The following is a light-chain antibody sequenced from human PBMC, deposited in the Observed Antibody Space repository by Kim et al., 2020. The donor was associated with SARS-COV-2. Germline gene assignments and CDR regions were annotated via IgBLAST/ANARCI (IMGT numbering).Light chain of an antibody. CDR2: AAS. V-gene: IGKV1-9*01. Sequence: SVGDRVTITGRASQDISNYLAWYQQKPGGAPKLLIYAASTLEGGVPSRFSGRGSGTEFTLTISSLQPEDFAIYYCQQLNSDPPITFGQGTRLEIK. CDR1: QDISNY. J-gene: IGKJ5*01. CDR3: QQLNSDPPIT.